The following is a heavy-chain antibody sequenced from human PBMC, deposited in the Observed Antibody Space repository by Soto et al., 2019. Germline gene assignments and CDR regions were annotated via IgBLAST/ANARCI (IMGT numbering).Heavy chain of an antibody. J-gene: IGHJ4*02. CDR1: GYTFTSYY. D-gene: IGHD2-21*02. CDR2: INPSGGYT. V-gene: IGHV1-46*03. CDR3: ATGGGIVVVTAPYDH. Sequence: QVQLVQSGAEVKKPGASVKVSCKASGYTFTSYYMNWVRQAPGQGLEWLGIINPSGGYTTYAQRLLGRVTMTSDTSTSTFHMELGSLTSADTAVYYCATGGGIVVVTAPYDHWGPGTLVTVSS.